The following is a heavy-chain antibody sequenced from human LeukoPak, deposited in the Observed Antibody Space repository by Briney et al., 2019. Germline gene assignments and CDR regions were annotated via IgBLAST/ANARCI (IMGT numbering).Heavy chain of an antibody. V-gene: IGHV3-23*01. CDR1: GFTFSSYG. Sequence: GGSLRLSCAASGFTFSSYGMSWVRQATGKGLEWVSDISDSGGSTYYAGSVKGRFTIFRDNSKNTLYLQMNSLRAEDTAVYYCAKDGYCSSTSCDYYYYYMDVWGKGTTVTVSS. CDR2: ISDSGGST. J-gene: IGHJ6*03. D-gene: IGHD2-2*01. CDR3: AKDGYCSSTSCDYYYYYMDV.